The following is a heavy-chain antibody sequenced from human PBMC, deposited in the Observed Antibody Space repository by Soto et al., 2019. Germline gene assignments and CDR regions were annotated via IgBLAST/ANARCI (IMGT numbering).Heavy chain of an antibody. J-gene: IGHJ6*02. V-gene: IGHV4-59*08. CDR1: GGSISSYY. CDR2: IYYSGST. Sequence: SETLSLTCTVSGGSISSYYWSWIRQPPGKGLEWIGYIYYSGSTNYNPSLKSRITITVDTSKNQFSLKLISVTSADTAVYYRANYGKLRYFYYGMEVWGLGTTVTVSS. CDR3: ANYGKLRYFYYGMEV. D-gene: IGHD3-16*01.